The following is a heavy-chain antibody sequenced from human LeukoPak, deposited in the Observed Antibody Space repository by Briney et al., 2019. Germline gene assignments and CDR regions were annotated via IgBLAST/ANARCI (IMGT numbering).Heavy chain of an antibody. CDR3: ARGLRRDNGSGSYHIFY. CDR2: ISYDGSNK. CDR1: GFTFSSYA. Sequence: GRSLRLSCAASGFTFSSYAMHWVRQAPGKGLEWVAVISYDGSNKYYADSVKGRFTISRDNSKNTLYLQMNSLRAEDTAVYYCARGLRRDNGSGSYHIFYWGQGTLVTVSS. D-gene: IGHD3-10*01. V-gene: IGHV3-30*04. J-gene: IGHJ4*02.